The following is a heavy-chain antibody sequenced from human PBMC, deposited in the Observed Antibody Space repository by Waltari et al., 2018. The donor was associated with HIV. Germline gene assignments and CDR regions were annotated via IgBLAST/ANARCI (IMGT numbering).Heavy chain of an antibody. CDR1: GFALSTRGVG. CDR3: AHRQGITGATVFDY. D-gene: IGHD1-20*01. CDR2: IWDDDK. Sequence: QITLRESGPTLVKPTQTLTLTCTFSGFALSTRGVGVGWIRQPPGKALEWLGLIWDDDKRYSPSLNSRLTITKDTSKNQVVLTITNMDPVDTATYYCAHRQGITGATVFDYWGQGTLVTVSS. J-gene: IGHJ4*02. V-gene: IGHV2-5*02.